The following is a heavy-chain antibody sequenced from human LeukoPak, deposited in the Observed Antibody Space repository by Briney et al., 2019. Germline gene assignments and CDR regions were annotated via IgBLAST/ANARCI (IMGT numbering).Heavy chain of an antibody. CDR2: INHSGST. CDR3: ARGIAVFDY. J-gene: IGHJ4*02. D-gene: IGHD6-19*01. V-gene: IGHV4-34*01. Sequence: SGTLSLTCAVYGGSFSGYYWSWIRQPPGKGLEWIGEINHSGSTNYNPSLKSRVTISVDTSKNQFSLKLSSVTAADTAVYYCARGIAVFDYWGQGTLVTVSS. CDR1: GGSFSGYY.